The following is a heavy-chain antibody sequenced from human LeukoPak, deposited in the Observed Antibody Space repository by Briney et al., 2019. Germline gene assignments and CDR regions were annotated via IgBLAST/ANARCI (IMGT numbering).Heavy chain of an antibody. Sequence: SETLSLTCAVYGGSFSGYYWSWIRQPPGKGLEWIGEINHSGSTNYNPSLKSRVTISVDTSKNQFSLKLSSVTAADTAAYYCAREGGYYYDSRLDYWGQGTLVTVSS. CDR1: GGSFSGYY. CDR2: INHSGST. D-gene: IGHD3-22*01. CDR3: AREGGYYYDSRLDY. V-gene: IGHV4-34*01. J-gene: IGHJ4*02.